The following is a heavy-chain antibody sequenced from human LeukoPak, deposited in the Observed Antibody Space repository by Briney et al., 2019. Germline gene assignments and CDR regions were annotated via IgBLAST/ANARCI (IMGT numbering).Heavy chain of an antibody. D-gene: IGHD6-19*01. CDR2: IYYSGST. V-gene: IGHV4-34*09. CDR3: ARFTSVATIRQPGRYYFDY. Sequence: PSETLSLTCAVYGGSFSGYYWSWIRQPPGKGLEWIGYIYYSGSTYYNPSLKSRVSISVDTSKNQLSLKLSSVTAADTAVYFCARFTSVATIRQPGRYYFDYWGQGTLVTVSS. CDR1: GGSFSGYY. J-gene: IGHJ4*02.